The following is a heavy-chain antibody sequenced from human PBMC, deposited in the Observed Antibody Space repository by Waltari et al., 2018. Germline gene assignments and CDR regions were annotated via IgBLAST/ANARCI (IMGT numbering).Heavy chain of an antibody. V-gene: IGHV4-38-2*02. CDR1: GYSISSGYY. CDR3: ARDRLGSGAHP. J-gene: IGHJ5*02. CDR2: IYHSGST. D-gene: IGHD6-19*01. Sequence: QVQLQESGPGLVKPSENLSLTCAVSGYSISSGYYWGGIRQPPGKGLEWIGSIYHSGSTYYNPSLKSRVTISVDTSKNQFSLKLSSVTAADTAVYYCARDRLGSGAHPWGQGTLVTVSS.